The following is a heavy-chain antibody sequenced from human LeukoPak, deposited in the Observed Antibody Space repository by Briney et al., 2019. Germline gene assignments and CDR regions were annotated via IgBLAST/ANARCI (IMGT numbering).Heavy chain of an antibody. V-gene: IGHV4-39*07. CDR2: IYHTGST. CDR3: ARGEDDILTGSMYY. CDR1: GDSISNADYYY. D-gene: IGHD3-9*01. J-gene: IGHJ4*02. Sequence: SETLSLTCTVSGDSISNADYYYWGWIRQPPGRGLEWVASIYHTGSTYYNPSLKSRVTISVDTSKNQFSLKLSSVTAADTAVYYCARGEDDILTGSMYYWGQGTLVTVSS.